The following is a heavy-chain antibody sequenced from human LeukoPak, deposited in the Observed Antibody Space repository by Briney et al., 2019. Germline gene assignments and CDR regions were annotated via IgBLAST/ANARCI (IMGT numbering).Heavy chain of an antibody. D-gene: IGHD3-3*01. CDR3: TRAPHNYDFWSGYSLYYYYYGMDV. Sequence: GSLRLSCTASGFTFGDYAMSWVRQAPGKGLEWVGFIRSKAYGGTTEYAASVKGRFTISRDDSKSIAYLQMNSLKTEDTAVYYCTRAPHNYDFWSGYSLYYYYYGMDVWGQGTTVTVSS. J-gene: IGHJ6*02. CDR2: IRSKAYGGTT. V-gene: IGHV3-49*04. CDR1: GFTFGDYA.